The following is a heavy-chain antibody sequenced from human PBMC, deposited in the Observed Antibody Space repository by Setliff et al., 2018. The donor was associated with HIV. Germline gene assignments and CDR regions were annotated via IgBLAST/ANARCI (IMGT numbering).Heavy chain of an antibody. CDR2: IIPFFHTT. V-gene: IGHV1-69*13. J-gene: IGHJ4*02. Sequence: SVKVSCKASGGSFGNYAITWVRQAPGQGLEWMGGIIPFFHTTTYAQKFQGRVTITADQSTSTAYMELGSLRSADTAVYFCATSLSRSLDDFDHWGQGTLVTVSS. CDR1: GGSFGNYA. CDR3: ATSLSRSLDDFDH.